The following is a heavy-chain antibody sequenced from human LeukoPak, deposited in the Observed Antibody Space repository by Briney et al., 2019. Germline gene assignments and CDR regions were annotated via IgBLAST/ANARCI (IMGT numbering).Heavy chain of an antibody. CDR2: IYSGGST. J-gene: IGHJ4*02. CDR1: GFTVSSNY. Sequence: GGSLRLSRAASGFTVSSNYMSWVRQAPGKGLEWVSVIYSGGSTYYADSVKGRFTISRDNSKNTLYLQMNSLRAEDTAVYYCASRIHDFWSGYLIDYWGQGTLVTVSS. D-gene: IGHD3-3*01. V-gene: IGHV3-53*01. CDR3: ASRIHDFWSGYLIDY.